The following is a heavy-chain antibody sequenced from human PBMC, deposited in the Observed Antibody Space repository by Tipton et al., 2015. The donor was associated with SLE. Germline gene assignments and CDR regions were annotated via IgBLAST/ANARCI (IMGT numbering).Heavy chain of an antibody. CDR2: IYYSGST. Sequence: GLVKPSETLSLSCSVSGTSISDHYWNWIRQPPGEGLEWIGYIYYSGSTYYNPSLNSRVTISVDTSKNQFYLKLSSVTAADTAVYYWAREKLVVGTNWIDPWGQGTLVTVSS. D-gene: IGHD2-15*01. J-gene: IGHJ5*02. V-gene: IGHV4-59*11. CDR1: GTSISDHY. CDR3: AREKLVVGTNWIDP.